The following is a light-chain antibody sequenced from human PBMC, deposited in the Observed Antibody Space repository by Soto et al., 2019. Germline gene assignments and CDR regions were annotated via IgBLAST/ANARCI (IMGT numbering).Light chain of an antibody. CDR2: DVG. J-gene: IGLJ1*01. CDR1: SSDVGGYNY. CDR3: SSYTPSTTYV. V-gene: IGLV2-14*01. Sequence: QSVLTQPASVSGSPGQSIAISSTGTSSDVGGYNYVSWYQQVPGKAPKLMIYDVGNRPAGVSNRFSGTKSGTTASLPISGLQAEEEAEYYGSSYTPSTTYVSGTGTKFTVL.